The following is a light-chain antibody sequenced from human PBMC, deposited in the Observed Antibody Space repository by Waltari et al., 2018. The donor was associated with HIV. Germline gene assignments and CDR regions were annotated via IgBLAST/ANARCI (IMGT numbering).Light chain of an antibody. Sequence: QSALTQPRSVSGSPGQSVTISCTGTSSDVGGYNYVSWYQLHPGKAPKLMIYDVSKRPSGVPDRFSGSKPGNTASLTISGLQAEDEADYYCCSYAGSYTLVFGGGTKLTVL. V-gene: IGLV2-11*01. CDR3: CSYAGSYTLV. CDR2: DVS. J-gene: IGLJ3*02. CDR1: SSDVGGYNY.